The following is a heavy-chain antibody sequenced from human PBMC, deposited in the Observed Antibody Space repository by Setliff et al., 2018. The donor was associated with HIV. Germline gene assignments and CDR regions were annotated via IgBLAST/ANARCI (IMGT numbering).Heavy chain of an antibody. CDR3: ARHGQYGSGSYYNRPFDF. CDR1: GYTFTNYW. V-gene: IGHV5-51*01. J-gene: IGHJ4*02. Sequence: GESLKISCKGSGYTFTNYWIAWLRQMSGKGLEWMGIIYPGDSDTRYSPSFQGQVTISADKSISTAYLQWSSLKASDTAVYYCARHGQYGSGSYYNRPFDFWGQGTLVTVSS. D-gene: IGHD3-10*01. CDR2: IYPGDSDT.